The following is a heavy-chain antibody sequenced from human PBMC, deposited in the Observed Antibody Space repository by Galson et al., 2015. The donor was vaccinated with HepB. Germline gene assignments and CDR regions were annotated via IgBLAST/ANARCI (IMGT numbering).Heavy chain of an antibody. J-gene: IGHJ4*02. CDR1: GYTFTGYY. CDR2: INPNSGGT. V-gene: IGHV1-2*02. Sequence: SVKVSCKASGYTFTGYYMHWVRQAPGQGLEWMGWINPNSGGTNYAQKFQGRVTKTRDTSISTAYMELSRLRSDDTAVYYCARVPRGTAVACNGTRRSDYWGQGTLFTVSS. CDR3: ARVPRGTAVACNGTRRSDY. D-gene: IGHD6-19*01.